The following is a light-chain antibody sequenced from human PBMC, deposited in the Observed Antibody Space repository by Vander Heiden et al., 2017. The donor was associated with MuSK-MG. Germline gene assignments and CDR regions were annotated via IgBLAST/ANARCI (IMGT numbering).Light chain of an antibody. CDR2: QDS. V-gene: IGLV3-1*01. CDR1: KLGDKY. Sequence: SYELTQPPSVSVSPGQTASITCSGDKLGDKYACWYQQKPGQSLVLVIYQDSKRPSGIPERFSGSNSGTTATLTISGTQAMDEADYYCQARDSSRVFGGGTKLTVL. J-gene: IGLJ2*01. CDR3: QARDSSRV.